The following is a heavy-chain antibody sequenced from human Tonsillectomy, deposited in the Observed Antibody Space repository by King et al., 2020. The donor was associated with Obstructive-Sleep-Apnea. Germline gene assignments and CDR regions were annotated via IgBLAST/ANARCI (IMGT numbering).Heavy chain of an antibody. CDR2: IYYSGST. Sequence: QLQESGPGLVKPSETLSLTCTVSGGSISSSSYYWGWIRQPPGKGLEGIGSIYYSGSTYDNPSLKIRVTISVDTSKNQFSLRLSSVTAADTAVYYCARHPAPYYYGSGSDQYYFDYWGQGTLVTVSS. CDR3: ARHPAPYYYGSGSDQYYFDY. V-gene: IGHV4-39*01. D-gene: IGHD3-10*01. CDR1: GGSISSSSYY. J-gene: IGHJ4*02.